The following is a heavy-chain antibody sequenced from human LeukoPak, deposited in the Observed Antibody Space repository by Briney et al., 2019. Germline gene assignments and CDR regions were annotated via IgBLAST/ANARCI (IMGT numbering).Heavy chain of an antibody. CDR3: ARVRRIAARSYYYMDV. J-gene: IGHJ6*03. V-gene: IGHV1-69*05. D-gene: IGHD6-6*01. Sequence: SVKVSCKASGGTFSSYAIIWVRQAPGQGLEWMGGIIPIFGTANYAQKFQGRVTITTDESTSTAYMELSSLRSEDTAVYYCARVRRIAARSYYYMDVWGKGTTVTVSS. CDR2: IIPIFGTA. CDR1: GGTFSSYA.